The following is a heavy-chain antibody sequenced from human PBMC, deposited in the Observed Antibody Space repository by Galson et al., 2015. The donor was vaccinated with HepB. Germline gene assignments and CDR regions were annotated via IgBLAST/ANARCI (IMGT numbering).Heavy chain of an antibody. V-gene: IGHV1-69*13. CDR1: GGTFSSYA. CDR2: IIPIFGTA. CDR3: ARDPDCGGDCPPLGD. Sequence: SVTVSCKASGGTFSSYAISWVRQAPGQGLEWMGGIIPIFGTANYAQKSQGRVTITADESTSTAYMELSSLRSEDTAVYYCARDPDCGGDCPPLGDWGQGTLVTVSS. D-gene: IGHD2-21*01. J-gene: IGHJ4*02.